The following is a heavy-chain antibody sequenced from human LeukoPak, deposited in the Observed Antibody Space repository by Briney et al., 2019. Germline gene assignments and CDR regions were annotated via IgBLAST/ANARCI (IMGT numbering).Heavy chain of an antibody. J-gene: IGHJ6*03. Sequence: PGGSLRLSCAASGFTFSSYAMSWVRQAPGKGLEGVSAISGSGGSTYYADSVKGRFTISRDNSKNTLYLQMNSLRAEDTAVYYCAKEVWYSNYYYYYMDVWGKGTTVTVSS. CDR1: GFTFSSYA. CDR2: ISGSGGST. V-gene: IGHV3-23*01. D-gene: IGHD4-11*01. CDR3: AKEVWYSNYYYYYMDV.